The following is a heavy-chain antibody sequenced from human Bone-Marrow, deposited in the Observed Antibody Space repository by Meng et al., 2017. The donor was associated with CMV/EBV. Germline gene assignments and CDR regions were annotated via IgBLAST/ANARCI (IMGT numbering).Heavy chain of an antibody. CDR2: IRSKANSYAT. V-gene: IGHV3-73*01. Sequence: GGSLRLSCAASGFTFSSYWMSWVRQASGKGLEWVGHIRSKANSYATAYAASVKGRFTISRDDSKNTAYLQMNSLKTEDTAVYYCTRLHKFDPWGQGTLVTVSS. J-gene: IGHJ5*02. CDR1: GFTFSSYW. CDR3: TRLHKFDP.